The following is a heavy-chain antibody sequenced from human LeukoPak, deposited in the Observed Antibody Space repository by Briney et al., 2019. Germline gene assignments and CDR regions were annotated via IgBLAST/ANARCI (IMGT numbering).Heavy chain of an antibody. D-gene: IGHD6-6*01. Sequence: SETLSLTCAVYGRSFSGYYWSWIRQPPGKGLEWIGEINHSGSTNYNPSLKSRVTISVDTSKNQFSLKLSSVTAADTAVYYCARGRRSIAARFDYWGQGTLVTVSS. V-gene: IGHV4-34*01. CDR1: GRSFSGYY. CDR2: INHSGST. J-gene: IGHJ4*02. CDR3: ARGRRSIAARFDY.